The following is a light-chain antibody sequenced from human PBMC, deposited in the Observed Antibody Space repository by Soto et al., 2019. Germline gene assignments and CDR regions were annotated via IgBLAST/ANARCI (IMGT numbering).Light chain of an antibody. V-gene: IGKV3D-15*01. CDR1: QSVGSD. CDR3: QQYNSWLLS. CDR2: DLF. Sequence: EIVITHSPATLSVSPGERATLSCRASQSVGSDLAWYRQKPGQAPRLVIYDLFPRATGAPPNIILRGSGPEFTLTIRSLQPEDFAVYYCQQYNSWLLSFGGGTKVDIK. J-gene: IGKJ4*01.